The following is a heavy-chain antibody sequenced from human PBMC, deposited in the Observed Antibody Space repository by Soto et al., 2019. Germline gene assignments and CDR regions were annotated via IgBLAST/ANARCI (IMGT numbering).Heavy chain of an antibody. Sequence: GESLKISCKGSGYSFTSYWIGWVRQMPGKGLEWMGIIYPGDPDTRYSPSFQGQVTISADKSISTAYLQWSSLKASDTAMYYCARQRDCNGGSCYYYYGMDVWGQGTTVTVSS. CDR1: GYSFTSYW. J-gene: IGHJ6*02. V-gene: IGHV5-51*01. D-gene: IGHD2-15*01. CDR3: ARQRDCNGGSCYYYYGMDV. CDR2: IYPGDPDT.